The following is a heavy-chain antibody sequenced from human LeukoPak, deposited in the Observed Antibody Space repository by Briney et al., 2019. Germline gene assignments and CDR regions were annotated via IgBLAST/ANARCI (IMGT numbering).Heavy chain of an antibody. CDR1: GFTFGDYA. CDR3: TRDPVVVVAAYFDY. CDR2: IRSKAYGGTT. Sequence: GGSLRLSCTASGFTFGDYAMSWFRQAPGKGLEWVGFIRSKAYGGTTEYAASVKGRFTISRDDSKSIAYLQMNSLKTEDTAVYYCTRDPVVVVAAYFDYWGQGTLVTVSS. V-gene: IGHV3-49*03. J-gene: IGHJ4*02. D-gene: IGHD2-15*01.